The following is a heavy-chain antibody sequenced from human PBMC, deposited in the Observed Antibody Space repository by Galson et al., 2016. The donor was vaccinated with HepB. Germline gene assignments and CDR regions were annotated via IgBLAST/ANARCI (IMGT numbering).Heavy chain of an antibody. J-gene: IGHJ6*02. CDR2: INEDGRAK. CDR1: GFTFSSYW. CDR3: ARSGGNYYDLWGGYYFLLDGMDV. V-gene: IGHV3-7*01. D-gene: IGHD3-3*01. Sequence: SLRLSCAASGFTFSSYWMVWVRQAPGEGLEWVANINEDGRAKHFVDSVKGTFTLSSDNVKNSLYLQIHSLRAEDTAVYYCARSGGNYYDLWGGYYFLLDGMDVWGQGTTVTVSS.